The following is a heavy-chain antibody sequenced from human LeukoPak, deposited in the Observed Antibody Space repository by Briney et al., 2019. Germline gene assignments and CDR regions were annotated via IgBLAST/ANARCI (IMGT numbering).Heavy chain of an antibody. Sequence: SGTLSLTCAVSGGSISSSNWWSWVRQPPGKGLEWIGEIYHSGTTYYNPSLKSRVTISVDTSKNQFSRKLRSVTAADTAVYYCARSIVGGTIADAFDIWGQGTMVTVSS. CDR3: ARSIVGGTIADAFDI. CDR2: IYHSGTT. CDR1: GGSISSSNW. D-gene: IGHD1-26*01. V-gene: IGHV4-4*02. J-gene: IGHJ3*02.